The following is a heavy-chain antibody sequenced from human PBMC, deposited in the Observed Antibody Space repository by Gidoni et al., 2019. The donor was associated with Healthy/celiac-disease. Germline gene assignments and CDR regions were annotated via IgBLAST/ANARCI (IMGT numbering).Heavy chain of an antibody. D-gene: IGHD6-19*01. Sequence: QVHLVQSGAAVKKPRASLKVSCKSSGYTFPSYDINWVRQATGQGLEWMGWMNPNSGNTGYAQKFQGRVTMTRNTSISTAYMELSSLRSEDTAAYYCARGWGIAVAGSWGYWGQGTLVTVSS. CDR1: GYTFPSYD. CDR3: ARGWGIAVAGSWGY. J-gene: IGHJ4*02. CDR2: MNPNSGNT. V-gene: IGHV1-8*01.